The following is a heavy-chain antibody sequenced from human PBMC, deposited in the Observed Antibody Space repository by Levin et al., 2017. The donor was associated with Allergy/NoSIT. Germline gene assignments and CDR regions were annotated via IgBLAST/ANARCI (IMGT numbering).Heavy chain of an antibody. CDR2: ISSSSSTI. Sequence: GGSLRLSCAASGFTFSSYSMNWVRQAPGKGLEWVSYISSSSSTIYYADSVKGRFTISRDNAKNSLYLQMNSLRAEDTAVYYCARAGAHNWFDPWGQGTLVTVSS. J-gene: IGHJ5*02. V-gene: IGHV3-48*01. CDR1: GFTFSSYS. CDR3: ARAGAHNWFDP.